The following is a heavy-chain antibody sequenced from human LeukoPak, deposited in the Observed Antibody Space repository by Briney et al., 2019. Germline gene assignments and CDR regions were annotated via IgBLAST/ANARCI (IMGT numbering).Heavy chain of an antibody. CDR1: GFTFSNAW. Sequence: PGGSLRLSCAVSGFTFSNAWMSWVRQAPGQGLEWVSSISSGSTYIHYADSVRGRFTVSRDNAKNSLYLQMNSLRAEDTAVYYCARGLARVYYYDDSPLGYWGQGTLVTVSS. CDR2: ISSGSTYI. V-gene: IGHV3-21*01. CDR3: ARGLARVYYYDDSPLGY. J-gene: IGHJ4*02. D-gene: IGHD3-22*01.